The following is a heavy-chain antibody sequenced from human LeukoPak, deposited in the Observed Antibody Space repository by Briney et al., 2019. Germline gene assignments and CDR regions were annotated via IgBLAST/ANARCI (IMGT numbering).Heavy chain of an antibody. CDR3: ARLELAVAGFHFDY. V-gene: IGHV4-59*08. CDR2: TCYSGST. J-gene: IGHJ4*02. D-gene: IGHD6-19*01. CDR1: GGSISSYY. Sequence: PSETLSLTCTVSGGSISSYYWSWIRQPPGKGLEWIGYTCYSGSTNYNPSLKSRVTISVDTSKNQFSLKLSSVTAADTAVYYCARLELAVAGFHFDYWGQGTLVTVSS.